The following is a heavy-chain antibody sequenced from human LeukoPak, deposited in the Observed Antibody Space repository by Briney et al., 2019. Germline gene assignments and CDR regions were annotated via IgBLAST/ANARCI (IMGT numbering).Heavy chain of an antibody. D-gene: IGHD3-10*01. Sequence: KPSETLSLTCAVYGGSFSGYYWGWIRQPPGKGLEWIGEINHSGSTNYNPSLKSRVTISVDTSKNQFSLKLSSMAAADTAVYYCARSGLTLWGQGTLVTVSS. CDR1: GGSFSGYY. CDR2: INHSGST. J-gene: IGHJ4*02. CDR3: ARSGLTL. V-gene: IGHV4-34*01.